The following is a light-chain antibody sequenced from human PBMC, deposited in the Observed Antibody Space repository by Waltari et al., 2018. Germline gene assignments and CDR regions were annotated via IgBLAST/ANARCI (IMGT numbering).Light chain of an antibody. CDR3: QQCDNWPPLT. CDR1: QSVRSF. V-gene: IGKV3-11*01. Sequence: IVLTQSPATLSLSPGERATLSCRASQSVRSFLAWYQHKPGQAPRLLIYEASKRATGVPDRFSGSGSGTDFSLTISSLEPEDFAVYYCQQCDNWPPLTFGGGTKVE. J-gene: IGKJ4*01. CDR2: EAS.